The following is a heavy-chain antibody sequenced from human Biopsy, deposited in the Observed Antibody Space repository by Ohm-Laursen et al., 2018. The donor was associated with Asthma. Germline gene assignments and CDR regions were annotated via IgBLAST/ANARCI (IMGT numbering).Heavy chain of an antibody. CDR1: GDTLTERS. V-gene: IGHV1-24*01. CDR3: ARGIFGGYVYY. J-gene: IGHJ4*02. D-gene: IGHD3-3*01. Sequence: ASVKASCKVSGDTLTERSIHWVRQAPGKGLEWMGGFDIEDGEASYAQKFKGRVTLTEDPSTDTVYMEVSSLRSDDTAVYYCARGIFGGYVYYWGQGTLVTVSS. CDR2: FDIEDGEA.